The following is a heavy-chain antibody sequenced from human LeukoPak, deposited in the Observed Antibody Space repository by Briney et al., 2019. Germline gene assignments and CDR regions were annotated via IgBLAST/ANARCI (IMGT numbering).Heavy chain of an antibody. J-gene: IGHJ4*02. D-gene: IGHD3-16*02. V-gene: IGHV3-15*01. CDR3: TTGLMITFGGVIVSTDY. CDR1: GFTFSNAW. Sequence: GGSLRLSCAASGFTFSNAWMSWVRQAPGKGLEWVGRIKSKTDGGTTDYAAPVKGRFTISRDDSKNTLYLQMNSLKTEDTAVYYCTTGLMITFGGVIVSTDYWGQGTLLTVSS. CDR2: IKSKTDGGTT.